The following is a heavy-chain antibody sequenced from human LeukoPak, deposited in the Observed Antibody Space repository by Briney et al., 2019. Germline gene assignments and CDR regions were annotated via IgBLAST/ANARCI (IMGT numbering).Heavy chain of an antibody. V-gene: IGHV4-31*03. J-gene: IGHJ4*02. CDR2: IYYSGST. Sequence: SQTLSLTCTVSGGSISSGGYYWSWIRQHPGKGLEWIGYIYYSGSTYYNPSLKSRVTISVDTSKNQFSLKLSSVTAADTAVYYCAFPVGDPDTAMVPFDYWGQGTLVTVSS. CDR1: GGSISSGGYY. CDR3: AFPVGDPDTAMVPFDY. D-gene: IGHD5-18*01.